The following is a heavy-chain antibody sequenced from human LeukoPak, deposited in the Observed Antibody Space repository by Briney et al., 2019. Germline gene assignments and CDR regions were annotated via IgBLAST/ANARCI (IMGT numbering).Heavy chain of an antibody. CDR3: ARDRHYGSGSYHSYAFDI. D-gene: IGHD3-10*01. V-gene: IGHV3-33*01. CDR1: GFTFSSYG. J-gene: IGHJ3*02. Sequence: PGRSLRLSCAASGFTFSSYGMHWVRQAPVKGLEWVAVIWYDGSNKYYADSVKGRFTISRDNSKNTLYLQMNSLRAEDTAVYYCARDRHYGSGSYHSYAFDIWGQGTMVTVSS. CDR2: IWYDGSNK.